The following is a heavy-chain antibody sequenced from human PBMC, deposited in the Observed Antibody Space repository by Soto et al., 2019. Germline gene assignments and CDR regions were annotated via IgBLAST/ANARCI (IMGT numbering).Heavy chain of an antibody. Sequence: PGGSLRLSCAASGFTINSYAMSWVRQAPGKGLEWVSTISGSGGSTYYADSVKGRFTISRDNAKNSLYLQMNSLRAEDTAVYYCARAAVGSWSIRFWFDPWGQGTLVTVSS. CDR1: GFTINSYA. J-gene: IGHJ5*02. CDR2: ISGSGGST. CDR3: ARAAVGSWSIRFWFDP. D-gene: IGHD6-13*01. V-gene: IGHV3-23*01.